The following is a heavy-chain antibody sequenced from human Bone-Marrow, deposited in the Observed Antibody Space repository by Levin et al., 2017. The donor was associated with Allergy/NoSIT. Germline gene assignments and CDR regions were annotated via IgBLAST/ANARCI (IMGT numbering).Heavy chain of an antibody. Sequence: GGSLRLSCAAAGFTFTSSAMHWVRQAPGKGLESVAVIWFDGSIRDYEDSVKGRFAISRDNSKNTLYLEMNNLRAEDTATYYCVRDSNYYFDYWGQGTLVTVSA. V-gene: IGHV3-33*01. J-gene: IGHJ4*02. CDR1: GFTFTSSA. CDR2: IWFDGSIR. D-gene: IGHD3-3*02. CDR3: VRDSNYYFDY.